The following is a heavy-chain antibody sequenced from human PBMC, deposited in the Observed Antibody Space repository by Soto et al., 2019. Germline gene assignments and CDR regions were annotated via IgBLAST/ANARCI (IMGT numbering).Heavy chain of an antibody. J-gene: IGHJ6*02. CDR2: IGTTSCFI. CDR3: ARVMCGDCSNYYYYSMDV. D-gene: IGHD2-21*02. V-gene: IGHV3-21*01. CDR1: GFTFGTLT. Sequence: GGSLRLSCTASGFTFGTLTMFWVRQAPGKGLEWVSSIGTTSCFICYADSVRGRFTISRNNAENSLYLQMESLRAEDTAVYYCARVMCGDCSNYYYYSMDVWGQGTTVTVSS.